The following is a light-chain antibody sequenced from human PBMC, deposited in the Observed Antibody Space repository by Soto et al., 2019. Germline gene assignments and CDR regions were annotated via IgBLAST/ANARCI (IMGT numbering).Light chain of an antibody. CDR1: SSDVGGYNY. J-gene: IGLJ1*01. V-gene: IGLV2-14*01. Sequence: QSVLTQPASVSGSPGRSITISCTGTSSDVGGYNYVSWYQQHPGKAPKLMIYDVSNRPSGVSNRFSGSKSGNTASLTISGLQAEDEADYYCSSYTSSSSNYVFGTGTKVTVL. CDR3: SSYTSSSSNYV. CDR2: DVS.